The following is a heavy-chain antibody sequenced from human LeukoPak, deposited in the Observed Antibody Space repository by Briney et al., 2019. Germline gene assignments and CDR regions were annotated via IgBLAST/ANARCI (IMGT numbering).Heavy chain of an antibody. CDR2: IKTKTDAGTT. CDR1: GFTFSNVW. D-gene: IGHD1-26*01. J-gene: IGHJ4*02. Sequence: GGSLRLPCAASGFTFSNVWMSWVRQAPGKGLEWVGRIKTKTDAGTTDYAAAVKGRFTISRDDSKNTLYLQMNSLKTEDTAVYYCTTTQVGVTFGLDYWGQGTLVTVSS. V-gene: IGHV3-15*01. CDR3: TTTQVGVTFGLDY.